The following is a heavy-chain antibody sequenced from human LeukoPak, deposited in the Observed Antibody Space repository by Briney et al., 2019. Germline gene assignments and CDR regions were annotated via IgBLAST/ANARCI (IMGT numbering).Heavy chain of an antibody. CDR2: INHSGST. CDR1: GGSISSGTHY. Sequence: SETLSLTCTVSGGSISSGTHYYNWIRQPPGKGLEWIGEINHSGSTNYNPSLKSRVTISVDTSKNQFSLKLSSVTAADTAVYYCAQHWGDSSGYSEDYWGQGTLVTVSS. D-gene: IGHD3-22*01. V-gene: IGHV4-39*07. CDR3: AQHWGDSSGYSEDY. J-gene: IGHJ4*02.